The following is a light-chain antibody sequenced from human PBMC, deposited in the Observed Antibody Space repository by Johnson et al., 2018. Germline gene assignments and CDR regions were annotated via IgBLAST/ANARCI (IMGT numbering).Light chain of an antibody. Sequence: QSVLTQPPSVSAAPGQKVTISCSGSSSNIGNNYVSWYQQLPGTAPKLLIYENNKRPSGIPDRFPGSKSGTSATLGSTGLQTGDEADYYCGTWDTSLSAGNVFGTGTKVTVL. J-gene: IGLJ1*01. CDR1: SSNIGNNY. CDR2: ENN. V-gene: IGLV1-51*02. CDR3: GTWDTSLSAGNV.